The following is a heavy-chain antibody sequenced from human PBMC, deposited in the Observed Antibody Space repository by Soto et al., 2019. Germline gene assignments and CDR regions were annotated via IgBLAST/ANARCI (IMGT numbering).Heavy chain of an antibody. Sequence: QVPLVQSGAEVRKPGSSVKVSCKASGGTFSRHAISWVRQAPGQGLEWMGGIIPIFGTANHAQKFQGRVTIIADESTSTAYMELSNLRSEDTAIYYCARGWGYDSSDYYYAYWGQGTLVIVSS. V-gene: IGHV1-69*01. CDR3: ARGWGYDSSDYYYAY. D-gene: IGHD3-22*01. J-gene: IGHJ4*02. CDR2: IIPIFGTA. CDR1: GGTFSRHA.